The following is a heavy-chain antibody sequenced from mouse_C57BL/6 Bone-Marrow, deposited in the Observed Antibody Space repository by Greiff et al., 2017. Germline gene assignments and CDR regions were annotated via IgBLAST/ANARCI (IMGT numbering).Heavy chain of an antibody. CDR1: EYEFPSHD. CDR3: ARHDGNYDEDY. Sequence: EVKLVESGGGLVQPGESLKLSCESNEYEFPSHDMSWVRKTPEKRLELVAAINSDGGSTYYPDTMERRFIISRDNTKKTLYMQMSSPRSEDAALYYCARHDGNYDEDYWGQGTSVTVSS. CDR2: INSDGGST. J-gene: IGHJ4*01. V-gene: IGHV5-2*01. D-gene: IGHD2-1*01.